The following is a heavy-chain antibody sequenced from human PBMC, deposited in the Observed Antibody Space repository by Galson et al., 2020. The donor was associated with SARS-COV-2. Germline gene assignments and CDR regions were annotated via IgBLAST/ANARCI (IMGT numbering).Heavy chain of an antibody. V-gene: IGHV3-9*01. CDR3: AKDGEWFF. CDR1: GFTFDDYA. J-gene: IGHJ4*02. D-gene: IGHD3-3*01. Sequence: GGSLRLSCAASGFTFDDYAMHWVRQAPGKGLEWVSGISWNSGSIGYADSVKGRFTISRDNAKNSLYLQMNSLRAEDTALYYCAKDGEWFFWGQGTLVTVSS. CDR2: ISWNSGSI.